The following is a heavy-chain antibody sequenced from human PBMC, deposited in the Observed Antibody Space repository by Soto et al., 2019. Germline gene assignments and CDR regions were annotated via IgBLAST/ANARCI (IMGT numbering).Heavy chain of an antibody. CDR2: ISYDGSNK. V-gene: IGHV3-30-3*01. Sequence: GGSLRLSCAASGFTFSSYAMHWVRQAPGKGLEWVAVISYDGSNKYYADSVKGRFTISRDNSKNTLYLQLNSLRAEDTAEYYCARDKRDLRFLEWSYYFDYWGQGTLVTVSS. CDR1: GFTFSSYA. D-gene: IGHD3-3*01. J-gene: IGHJ4*02. CDR3: ARDKRDLRFLEWSYYFDY.